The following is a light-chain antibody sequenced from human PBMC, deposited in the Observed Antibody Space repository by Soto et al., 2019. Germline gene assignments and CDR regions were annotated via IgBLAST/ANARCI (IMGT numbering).Light chain of an antibody. CDR1: QSISAW. V-gene: IGKV1-5*03. J-gene: IGKJ1*01. Sequence: QMTQSPSSLSSSLGDSVTITCRASQSISAWLAWYQQKPGKAPKLLIYEASSLETGVQSRFSGSGSGTEFTLTIRSLQPDDFATYYCQQYNTFWTCGQGTKVDIK. CDR2: EAS. CDR3: QQYNTFWT.